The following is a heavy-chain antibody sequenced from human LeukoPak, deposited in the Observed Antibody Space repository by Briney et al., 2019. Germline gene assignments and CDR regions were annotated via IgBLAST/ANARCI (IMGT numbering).Heavy chain of an antibody. CDR1: GYTFTTYG. D-gene: IGHD3-10*01. CDR3: ARDVRNYYGSGSYGYYYGMDV. Sequence: ASVKVSCKASGYTFTTYGITWVRQPPGQGLEWMGWISAYNGNTNYVQKLQGRVTMTTDTSTSTAYMELRSLRSDDTAVYYCARDVRNYYGSGSYGYYYGMDVWGQGTTVTVSS. V-gene: IGHV1-18*01. J-gene: IGHJ6*02. CDR2: ISAYNGNT.